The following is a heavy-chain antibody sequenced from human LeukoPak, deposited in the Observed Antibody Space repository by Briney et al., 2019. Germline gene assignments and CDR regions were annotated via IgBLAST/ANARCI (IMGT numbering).Heavy chain of an antibody. J-gene: IGHJ4*02. CDR1: GGTFSSYA. D-gene: IGHD4-17*01. V-gene: IGHV1-69*01. Sequence: SVKVSCKASGGTFSSYAISWVRQAPGQGLEWMGGIIPIFGTANYAQKFQGRVTITADESTSTAYMELSSLRSEDTAVCYCARDASPLRDFDYWGQGTLVTVSS. CDR2: IIPIFGTA. CDR3: ARDASPLRDFDY.